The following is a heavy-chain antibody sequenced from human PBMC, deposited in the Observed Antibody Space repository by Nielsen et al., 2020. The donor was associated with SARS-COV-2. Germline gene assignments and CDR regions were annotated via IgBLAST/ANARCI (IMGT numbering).Heavy chain of an antibody. CDR3: ARALSGSYYAPFDY. V-gene: IGHV3-30*03. J-gene: IGHJ4*02. Sequence: GESLKISCAASGFTFSSYGMHWVRQAPGKGLEWVAVISYDGSNKYYADSVKGRFTISRDNSKNTLYLQMNSLRAEDTAVYYCARALSGSYYAPFDYWGQGTLVPVSS. D-gene: IGHD1-26*01. CDR2: ISYDGSNK. CDR1: GFTFSSYG.